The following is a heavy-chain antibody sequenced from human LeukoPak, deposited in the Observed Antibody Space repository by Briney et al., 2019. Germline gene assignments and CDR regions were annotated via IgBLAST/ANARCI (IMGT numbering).Heavy chain of an antibody. D-gene: IGHD3-9*01. Sequence: PGGSLRLSCAASGFTFTAYWMSWVRQAPGKGLEWVANVRLDGIQKDYIDSVKGRFSISRDNAKYSVYLQMNSLRAEDTAVYYCARHVRYAFDSWGQGTLVTVSS. CDR2: VRLDGIQK. CDR3: ARHVRYAFDS. J-gene: IGHJ4*02. CDR1: GFTFTAYW. V-gene: IGHV3-7*01.